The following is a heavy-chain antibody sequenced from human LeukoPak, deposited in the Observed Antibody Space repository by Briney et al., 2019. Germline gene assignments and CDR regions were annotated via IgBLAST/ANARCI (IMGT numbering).Heavy chain of an antibody. J-gene: IGHJ4*02. CDR1: GGSIGSGGYS. Sequence: SETLSLTCAVSGGSIGSGGYSWSWIRQPPGKGLEWIGYIYLSGSTYYNPSLKSRVTISVDRSKNQFSLKLSPVTAADTAVYHCASVYCSGGSCYFDYWGQGTLVTVSS. CDR2: IYLSGST. D-gene: IGHD2-15*01. V-gene: IGHV4-30-2*01. CDR3: ASVYCSGGSCYFDY.